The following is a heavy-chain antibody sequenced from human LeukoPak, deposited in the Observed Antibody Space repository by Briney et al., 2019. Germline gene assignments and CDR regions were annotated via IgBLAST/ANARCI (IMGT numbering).Heavy chain of an antibody. V-gene: IGHV1-69*06. Sequence: SVKVSCKASGDNFNSYAISWVRQAPGQGLEWMGGTIPIFDTADYAQKFQDRVTITADKSTSTVYMDLSSLRSEDTAVYYCARTDCGGDCYSSRGWFDPWGQGTLVTVSS. CDR3: ARTDCGGDCYSSRGWFDP. D-gene: IGHD2-21*02. CDR2: TIPIFDTA. CDR1: GDNFNSYA. J-gene: IGHJ5*02.